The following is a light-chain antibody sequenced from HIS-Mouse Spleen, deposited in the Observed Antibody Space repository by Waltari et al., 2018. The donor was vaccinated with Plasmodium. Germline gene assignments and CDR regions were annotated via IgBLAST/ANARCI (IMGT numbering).Light chain of an antibody. CDR3: QVWDSSTV. V-gene: IGLV3-9*01. CDR1: NIGSKN. Sequence: SYELTQPLSVSVALGQTARITCGRNNIGSKNVHWYQQKPGQAPVLVIYRDSNRPSGIPERFSGSNSGNTATLTISRAQAGDEADYYCQVWDSSTVFGGGTKLTVL. CDR2: RDS. J-gene: IGLJ3*02.